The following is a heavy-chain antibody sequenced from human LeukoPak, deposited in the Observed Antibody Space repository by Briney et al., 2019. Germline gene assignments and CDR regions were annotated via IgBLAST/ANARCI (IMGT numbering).Heavy chain of an antibody. J-gene: IGHJ6*04. CDR1: GGTFSSYA. V-gene: IGHV1-69*01. D-gene: IGHD3-9*01. Sequence: SVKVSCKASGGTFSSYAISWVRQAPGQGLEWMGGIIPIFGTAHYAQKFQGRVTITADESTSTAYMELSSLRSEDTAVYYCARGNLERTYYDILTGTYGMDVWGKGTTVTVSS. CDR2: IIPIFGTA. CDR3: ARGNLERTYYDILTGTYGMDV.